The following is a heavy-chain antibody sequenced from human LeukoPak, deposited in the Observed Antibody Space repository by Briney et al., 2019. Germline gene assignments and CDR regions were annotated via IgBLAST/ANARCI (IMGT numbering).Heavy chain of an antibody. CDR2: IKQDGSEK. CDR3: ARRTMGAGIDY. CDR1: GFTFSNYR. V-gene: IGHV3-7*01. Sequence: GGSLRLSCAASGFTFSNYRMTWVRQAPGKGLEWVANIKQDGSEKYCVDSVKGRFTISRDNAKNSLYLQMNSLRAEDTAVYYCARRTMGAGIDYWGQGTLVTVSS. D-gene: IGHD1-1*01. J-gene: IGHJ4*02.